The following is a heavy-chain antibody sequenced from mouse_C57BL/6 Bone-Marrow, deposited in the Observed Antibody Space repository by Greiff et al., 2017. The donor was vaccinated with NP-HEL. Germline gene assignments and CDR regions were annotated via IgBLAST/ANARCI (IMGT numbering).Heavy chain of an antibody. CDR2: IHPNSGST. J-gene: IGHJ1*03. D-gene: IGHD1-1*01. Sequence: QVQLQQPGAELVKPGASVKLSCKASGYTFTSYWMHWVKQRPGQGLEWIGMIHPNSGSTNYNEKFKSKATLTVDKSSSTAYMQLSSLTSEDSAVYYCANSYYGSSYWYFDVWGTGTTVTVSS. CDR1: GYTFTSYW. V-gene: IGHV1-64*01. CDR3: ANSYYGSSYWYFDV.